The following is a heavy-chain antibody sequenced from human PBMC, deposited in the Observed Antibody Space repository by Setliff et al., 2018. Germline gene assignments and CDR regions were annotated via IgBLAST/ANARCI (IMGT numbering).Heavy chain of an antibody. CDR1: GYTFTTYY. D-gene: IGHD1-26*01. CDR2: INPSDGST. V-gene: IGHV1-46*01. J-gene: IGHJ4*02. CDR3: ARDGGTYPSWFDY. Sequence: GASVKVSCKASGYTFTTYYMHWVRQAPGQGLEWMGVINPSDGSTTYAQKFQGRVKMTRDTSTNTVYMQLSSLRSEDTAVYYCARDGGTYPSWFDYWGQGTLVTVSS.